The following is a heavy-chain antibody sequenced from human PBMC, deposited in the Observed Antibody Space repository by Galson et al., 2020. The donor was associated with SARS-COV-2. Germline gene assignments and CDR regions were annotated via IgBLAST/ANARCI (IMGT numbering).Heavy chain of an antibody. Sequence: ETSETLSLTCTVSGGSISSYYWSWIRQPPGKGLEWIGYINHSGSTNYTPSLKSRVTMSVDTSKNQFSLKLSSVTAADTAVYYCARIASYGNCDYWGQGTLVTVSS. CDR3: ARIASYGNCDY. D-gene: IGHD4-17*01. CDR2: INHSGST. J-gene: IGHJ4*02. V-gene: IGHV4-59*01. CDR1: GGSISSYY.